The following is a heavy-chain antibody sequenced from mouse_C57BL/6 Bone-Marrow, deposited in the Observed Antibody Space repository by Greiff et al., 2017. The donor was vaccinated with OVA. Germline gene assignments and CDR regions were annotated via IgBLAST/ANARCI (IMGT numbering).Heavy chain of an antibody. CDR1: GYTFTSYW. J-gene: IGHJ2*01. V-gene: IGHV1-55*01. Sequence: VQLQQPGAELVKPGASVKMSCKASGYTFTSYWITWVKQRPGQGLEWIGDIYPGSGSTNYNEKFKSKATLTVDTSSSTAYMQLSSLTSEDSAVYYCARTGGYDGVGFDYWGQGTTLTVSS. CDR3: ARTGGYDGVGFDY. CDR2: IYPGSGST. D-gene: IGHD2-2*01.